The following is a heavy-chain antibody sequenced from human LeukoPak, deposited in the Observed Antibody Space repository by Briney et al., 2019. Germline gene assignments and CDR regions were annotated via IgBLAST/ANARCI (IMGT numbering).Heavy chain of an antibody. J-gene: IGHJ4*02. V-gene: IGHV3-74*01. CDR1: GFTFSSYW. D-gene: IGHD3-3*01. Sequence: PGGSLRLSCAASGFTFSSYWMHWVRQAPGKGLVWVSRINTDGSSASYADSVKGRFTISRDNAKNTLYLQMNSLRAEDTAVYYCARVLPGHYDFWSGYLDWDTVIDYWGQGTLVTVSS. CDR2: INTDGSSA. CDR3: ARVLPGHYDFWSGYLDWDTVIDY.